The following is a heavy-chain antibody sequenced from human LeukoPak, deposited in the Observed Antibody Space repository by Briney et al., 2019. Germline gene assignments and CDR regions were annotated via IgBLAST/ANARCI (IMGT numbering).Heavy chain of an antibody. D-gene: IGHD5-24*01. V-gene: IGHV3-23*01. Sequence: PGGSLRLSCAASGFTFNTYAMTWVRQLPGKGLEWVSTVSDSGDLTYYADSVKGRFTISRDNSRNTLYLQMNSLRVEDTALYYCARDGYNWADLWGQGTLVTVSS. CDR3: ARDGYNWADL. J-gene: IGHJ5*02. CDR2: VSDSGDLT. CDR1: GFTFNTYA.